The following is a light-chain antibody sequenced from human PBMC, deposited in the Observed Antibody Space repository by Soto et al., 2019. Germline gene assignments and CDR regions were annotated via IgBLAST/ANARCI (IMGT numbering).Light chain of an antibody. V-gene: IGKV3-20*01. J-gene: IGKJ5*01. Sequence: SPGTLSLSPGERATLSCRASQSVSSRNLAWYQQKPGQAPRLLIYGASSRATGIPDRFVGSGSGTDFTLTISRLEPEDFAVYYCQQYGSSSLFGQGTRLEIK. CDR2: GAS. CDR1: QSVSSRN. CDR3: QQYGSSSL.